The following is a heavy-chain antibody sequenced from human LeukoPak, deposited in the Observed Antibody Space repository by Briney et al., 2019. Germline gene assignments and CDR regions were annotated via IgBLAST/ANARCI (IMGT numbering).Heavy chain of an antibody. J-gene: IGHJ4*02. Sequence: GGSLRLSCAASGFTFDDYGMSWVRQVPGKGLEWVSGINWNGSGAGYADSVKGRFTISRDNAKNSLYLQMNSLRAEDTAVYYCAHEWELQAPYDYWGQGTLVTVSS. CDR3: AHEWELQAPYDY. D-gene: IGHD1-26*01. CDR1: GFTFDDYG. CDR2: INWNGSGA. V-gene: IGHV3-20*04.